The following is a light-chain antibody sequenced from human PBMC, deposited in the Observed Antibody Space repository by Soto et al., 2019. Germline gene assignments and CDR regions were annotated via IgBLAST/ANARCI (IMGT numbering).Light chain of an antibody. CDR2: AVN. V-gene: IGLV2-14*01. CDR1: SSDIGAYNY. Sequence: QSALTQPASVSGSPGQSITISCTGTSSDIGAYNYVSGYQQHPGKAPTLMIYAVNNRPSGVSDRFSGSTSGNTASLTISGLKAEDEDDYYCCSYTSSSTLVVFGGGTMLTV. J-gene: IGLJ2*01. CDR3: CSYTSSSTLVV.